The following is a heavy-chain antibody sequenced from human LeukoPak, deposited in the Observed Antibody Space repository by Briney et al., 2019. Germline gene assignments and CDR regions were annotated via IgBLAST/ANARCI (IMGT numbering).Heavy chain of an antibody. CDR1: GFTFSNSW. V-gene: IGHV3-7*01. D-gene: IGHD3-9*01. CDR3: ASPSLRYFDWSHAFDI. Sequence: GGSLRLSCVTSGFTFSNSWMTWVRQAPGKGLEWVANMNPDGSGKYYVDSVKGRFIVSRDNAKNSVYLQMNSLRAEDTAVYYCASPSLRYFDWSHAFDIWGQGTMVTVSS. J-gene: IGHJ3*02. CDR2: MNPDGSGK.